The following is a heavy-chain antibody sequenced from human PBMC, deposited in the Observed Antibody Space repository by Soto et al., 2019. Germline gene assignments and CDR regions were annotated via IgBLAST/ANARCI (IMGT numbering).Heavy chain of an antibody. Sequence: SVKVSCTASGFTFTSSAVQWVRQARGQRLEWIGWIVVGSGNTNYAQKFQERVTITRDMSTSTAYMELSSLRSEDTAVYYCAADSSLRFLEWTPAPAYYYGMDVWGKRTTVTIPS. CDR1: GFTFTSSA. CDR2: IVVGSGNT. D-gene: IGHD3-3*01. J-gene: IGHJ6*04. V-gene: IGHV1-58*01. CDR3: AADSSLRFLEWTPAPAYYYGMDV.